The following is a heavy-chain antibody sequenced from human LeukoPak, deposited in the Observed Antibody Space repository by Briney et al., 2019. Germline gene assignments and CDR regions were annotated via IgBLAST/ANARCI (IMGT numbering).Heavy chain of an antibody. V-gene: IGHV3-23*01. D-gene: IGHD6-13*01. CDR1: GFTFSIYA. Sequence: GGSLRLSCAASGFTFSIYATSWVRQAPGKGLEWVSGISGSGGSTYYADSVKGRFTISRDNSKNTLYLQMSSLRAEDTAVYYCAKYIAAAGTVYWGQGTLVTVSS. J-gene: IGHJ4*02. CDR2: ISGSGGST. CDR3: AKYIAAAGTVY.